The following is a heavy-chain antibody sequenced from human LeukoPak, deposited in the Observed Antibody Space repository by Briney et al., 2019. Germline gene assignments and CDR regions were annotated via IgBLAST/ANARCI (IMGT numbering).Heavy chain of an antibody. CDR3: ARGGYCGSGNDFRFDP. CDR1: GGSLSSYY. J-gene: IGHJ5*02. V-gene: IGHV4-59*01. Sequence: SETLSLTCTVSGGSLSSYYWSWIRQPPGKGLEWIGYIYYSGSTNYKPSLKSRVTISVDTSKNQFSLKLSSVTAADTAVYYCARGGYCGSGNDFRFDPWGQGTLVTVSS. D-gene: IGHD3-10*01. CDR2: IYYSGST.